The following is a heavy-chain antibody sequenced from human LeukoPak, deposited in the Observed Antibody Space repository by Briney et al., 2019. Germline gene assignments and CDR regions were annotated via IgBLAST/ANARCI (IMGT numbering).Heavy chain of an antibody. CDR1: GGSISSGTYY. V-gene: IGHV4-61*02. Sequence: PSETLSLTCTVSGGSISSGTYYWSWIRQPAGKGLEWIGRIDTSGRANYNPSLKSRVTISVDRSKNQFPLKLSSVTAADTAVYYCARHIPPAAVTGRVGWFDPRGQGTLVTVSS. J-gene: IGHJ5*02. CDR2: IDTSGRA. CDR3: ARHIPPAAVTGRVGWFDP. D-gene: IGHD6-19*01.